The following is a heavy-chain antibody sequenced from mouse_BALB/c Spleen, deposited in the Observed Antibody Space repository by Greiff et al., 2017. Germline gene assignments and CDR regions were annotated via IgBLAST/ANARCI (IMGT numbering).Heavy chain of an antibody. V-gene: IGHV1-7*01. CDR2: INPSTGYT. Sequence: QVQLQQSGAELAKPGASVKMSCKASGYTFTSYWMHWVKQRPGQGLEWIGYINPSTGYTEYKQKFKDKATLTADKSSSTAYMLLSNLTSEDSAVYYLASFLMDYWGQGTSLTVSS. CDR3: ASFLMDY. J-gene: IGHJ4*01. CDR1: GYTFTSYW.